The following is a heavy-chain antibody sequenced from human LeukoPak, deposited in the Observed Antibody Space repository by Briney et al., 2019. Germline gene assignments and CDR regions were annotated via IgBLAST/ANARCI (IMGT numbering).Heavy chain of an antibody. CDR3: ARGQRVKAAGRNYYYYGMDV. CDR1: GYTFTSYD. D-gene: IGHD6-13*01. Sequence: ASVKVSCKASGYTFTSYDIYWVRQATGQGLEWMGWMNPNSGNTGYAQKFQGRVTMTRNTSISTAYMELSSLRSEDTAVYYCARGQRVKAAGRNYYYYGMDVWGQGTTVTVSS. J-gene: IGHJ6*02. CDR2: MNPNSGNT. V-gene: IGHV1-8*01.